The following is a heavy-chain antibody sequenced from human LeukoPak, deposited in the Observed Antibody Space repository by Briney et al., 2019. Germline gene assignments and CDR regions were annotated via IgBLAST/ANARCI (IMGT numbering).Heavy chain of an antibody. D-gene: IGHD4-17*01. V-gene: IGHV3-23*01. CDR1: GFTFSSYA. CDR3: ARTVTTGLYSFDY. J-gene: IGHJ4*02. Sequence: GGSLRLSCAASGFTFSSYAMAWVRQAPGKGLEWVSAISPGGDSTYYADSVKGRFTISRDNSKNTLYLQVNSLRAEDTALYYCARTVTTGLYSFDYWGQGTLVTVPS. CDR2: ISPGGDST.